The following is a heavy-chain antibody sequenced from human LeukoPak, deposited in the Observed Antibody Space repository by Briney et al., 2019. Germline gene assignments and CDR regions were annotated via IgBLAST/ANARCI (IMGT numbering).Heavy chain of an antibody. J-gene: IGHJ5*02. CDR2: MYHSGST. CDR1: GYSISSAYY. Sequence: SETLSLTCSVSGYSISSAYYWGWIRQPPGKGLEWIGTMYHSGSTNYNPSLKSRVTISVDTSKNQFSLKLSSVTAADTAVYYCARMTPPGGVNSWGQGTLVTVSS. D-gene: IGHD3-16*01. CDR3: ARMTPPGGVNS. V-gene: IGHV4-38-2*02.